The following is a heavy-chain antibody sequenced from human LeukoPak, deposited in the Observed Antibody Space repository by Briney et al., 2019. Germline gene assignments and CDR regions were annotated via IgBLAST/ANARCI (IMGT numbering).Heavy chain of an antibody. Sequence: PSETLSLTCSVSGGSISLSYYYWGWIRQPPGKALEWIGSVYYSGTTSYNPSLKSRVTISVDMSKNHFSLRLSSVTAAVTAMYYCARGTLYSGWSYYFDYWGQGSQVTVSS. CDR2: VYYSGTT. CDR1: GGSISLSYYY. J-gene: IGHJ4*02. CDR3: ARGTLYSGWSYYFDY. V-gene: IGHV4-39*07. D-gene: IGHD6-19*01.